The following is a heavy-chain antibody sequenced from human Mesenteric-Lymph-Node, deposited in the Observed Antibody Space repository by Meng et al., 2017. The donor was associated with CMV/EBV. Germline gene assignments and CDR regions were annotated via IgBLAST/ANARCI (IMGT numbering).Heavy chain of an antibody. CDR2: IVPMLDIP. D-gene: IGHD6-13*01. V-gene: IGHV1-69*10. CDR1: GYTFTDYY. J-gene: IGHJ4*02. CDR3: ATSHPYASRWYRSFDY. Sequence: SVKVSCKAFGYTFTDYYMHWVRQAPGQGLEWMGGIVPMLDIPNYAQKFRGRVTIIADKSTTTAYMELSNLRSDDTAVYYCATSHPYASRWYRSFDYWGQGTLVTVSS.